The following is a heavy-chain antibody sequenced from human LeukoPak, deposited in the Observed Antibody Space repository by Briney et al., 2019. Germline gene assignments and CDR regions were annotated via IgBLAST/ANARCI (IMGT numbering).Heavy chain of an antibody. J-gene: IGHJ3*02. CDR3: AKNHYYDSSGLDAFDI. CDR1: GFTFSYYC. D-gene: IGHD3-22*01. V-gene: IGHV3-33*06. Sequence: GGSLRLSCAASGFTFSYYCMHWVRQAPGRRLEWVALIWDDGSNNYYADSVKGRFTISRDNCKNTLYLQMNSLRAEDTAVYYCAKNHYYDSSGLDAFDIWGQGTLVTISS. CDR2: IWDDGSNN.